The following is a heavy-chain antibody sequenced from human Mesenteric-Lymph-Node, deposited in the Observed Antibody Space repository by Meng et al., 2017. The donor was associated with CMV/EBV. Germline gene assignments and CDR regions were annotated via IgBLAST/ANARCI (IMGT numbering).Heavy chain of an antibody. D-gene: IGHD4-11*01. CDR3: ARDSNYWFDP. J-gene: IGHJ5*02. CDR2: IYYSGST. V-gene: IGHV4-31*03. Sequence: LTCTGSGGSISSGGYYWRWIRQHPGKGLDWIGYIYYSGSTYYNPSLKSRVTISVDTSKNQFSLKLSSVTAADTAVYYCARDSNYWFDPWGQGTLVTVSS. CDR1: GGSISSGGYY.